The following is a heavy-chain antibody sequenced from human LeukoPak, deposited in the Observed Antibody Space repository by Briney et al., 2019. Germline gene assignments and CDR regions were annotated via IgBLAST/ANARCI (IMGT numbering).Heavy chain of an antibody. Sequence: GGSLRFSCAASGFTFSSYAMSWVRQAPGKGLEWVSAISGSGGSKYYADSVKGRFTISRDNSKNTLYLQMNSLRAEDTAVYYCAKESSRTENYFDYWGQGTLVTVSS. CDR2: ISGSGGSK. D-gene: IGHD1-14*01. J-gene: IGHJ4*02. CDR3: AKESSRTENYFDY. V-gene: IGHV3-23*01. CDR1: GFTFSSYA.